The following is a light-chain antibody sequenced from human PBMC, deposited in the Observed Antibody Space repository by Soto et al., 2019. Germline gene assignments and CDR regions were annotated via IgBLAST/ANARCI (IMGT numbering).Light chain of an antibody. CDR2: GAS. Sequence: EIVMSESPATLSVTPEETTRLTRGASQSINSDVAWYQQKVGQTPRLLIHGASTRATGIAARFSGSGSGTEFTLTISGLQSEDFATYYCQQYNNWPVTFGGGANV. CDR1: QSINSD. CDR3: QQYNNWPVT. V-gene: IGKV3D-15*01. J-gene: IGKJ4*01.